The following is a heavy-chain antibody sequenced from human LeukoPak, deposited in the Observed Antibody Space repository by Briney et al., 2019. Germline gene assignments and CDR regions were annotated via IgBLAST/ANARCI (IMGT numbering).Heavy chain of an antibody. J-gene: IGHJ5*02. CDR2: IIPIVGTA. CDR1: GGTFSSYA. D-gene: IGHD2-2*01. CDR3: ARVTSPRYCSSTSYLNWFDP. Sequence: SVKVSCKASGGTFSSYAISWVRQAPGQGVEWMGGIIPIVGTANYAQKFQGRVTITTDESTSTAYMELSSLRSEDTAVYYCARVTSPRYCSSTSYLNWFDPWGQGTLVTVSS. V-gene: IGHV1-69*05.